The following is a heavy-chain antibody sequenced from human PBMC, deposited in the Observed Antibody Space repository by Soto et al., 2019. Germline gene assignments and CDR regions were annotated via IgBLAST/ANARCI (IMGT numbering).Heavy chain of an antibody. D-gene: IGHD4-17*01. CDR3: ARVVDYGGNSFDY. J-gene: IGHJ4*02. CDR1: GGSFSGYY. V-gene: IGHV4-34*01. CDR2: INHSGST. Sequence: QVQLQQWGAGLLKPSETLSLTCAVYGGSFSGYYWSWIRQPPGKGLGWIGEINHSGSTNYNPSLQMRRTISVDASANMFFLKLRSVTAAATAVYYCARVVDYGGNSFDYWGQGTLVTVSS.